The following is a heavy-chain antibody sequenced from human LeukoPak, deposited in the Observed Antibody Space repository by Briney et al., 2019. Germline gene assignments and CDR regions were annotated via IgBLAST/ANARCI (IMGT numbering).Heavy chain of an antibody. Sequence: SVKVSCKASGGTFSSYAISWVRQAPGQGLEWMGRIIPILGIANYAQKFQGRVTITADKSTSTAYMELSSLRSEDTAVYYCARICGGDCSRPFDYWGQGTLVTASS. J-gene: IGHJ4*02. CDR1: GGTFSSYA. CDR3: ARICGGDCSRPFDY. V-gene: IGHV1-69*04. D-gene: IGHD2-21*02. CDR2: IIPILGIA.